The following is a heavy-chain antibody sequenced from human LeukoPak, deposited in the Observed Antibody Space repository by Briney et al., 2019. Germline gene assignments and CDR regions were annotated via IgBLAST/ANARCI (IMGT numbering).Heavy chain of an antibody. V-gene: IGHV3-15*01. J-gene: IGHJ4*02. Sequence: GGSLRLSCAASGFTFSSYAMSWVRQAPGKGLEWVGRIKSKTDGGTTDYAAPVKGRFTISRDDSKNTLYLQMNSLKTEDTAVYYCTTDYTVTHDYWGQGTLVTVSS. CDR2: IKSKTDGGTT. D-gene: IGHD4-17*01. CDR3: TTDYTVTHDY. CDR1: GFTFSSYA.